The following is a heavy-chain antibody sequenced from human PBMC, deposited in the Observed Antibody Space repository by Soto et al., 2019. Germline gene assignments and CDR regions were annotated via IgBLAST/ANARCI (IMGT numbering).Heavy chain of an antibody. D-gene: IGHD2-2*01. Sequence: GGSLRLSWAASGFTFSSYAMSWVRQAPGKGLEWVSAISGSGGSTYYADSVKGRFTISRDNSKNTLYLQMNSLRAEDTAVYYCAKKARGDIVVVPAAIPSYYYMDVWGKGTTVTVSS. CDR1: GFTFSSYA. CDR3: AKKARGDIVVVPAAIPSYYYMDV. CDR2: ISGSGGST. J-gene: IGHJ6*03. V-gene: IGHV3-23*01.